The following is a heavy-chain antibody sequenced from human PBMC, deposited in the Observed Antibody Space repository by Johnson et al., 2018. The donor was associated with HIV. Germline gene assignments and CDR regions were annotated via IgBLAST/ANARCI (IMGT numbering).Heavy chain of an antibody. Sequence: VQLVESGGGLVQPGGSLRLSCAASGFTFSAYAMSWVRQAPGKGLEWVSSISGAGGSTYFADSVKGRFSLSRDNFKNTLYLQINNVRAEDTAEYYCVRELYCIGGVCRTDAFDIWGQGAMVTASP. CDR2: ISGAGGST. CDR3: VRELYCIGGVCRTDAFDI. D-gene: IGHD2-8*02. J-gene: IGHJ3*02. CDR1: GFTFSAYA. V-gene: IGHV3-23*04.